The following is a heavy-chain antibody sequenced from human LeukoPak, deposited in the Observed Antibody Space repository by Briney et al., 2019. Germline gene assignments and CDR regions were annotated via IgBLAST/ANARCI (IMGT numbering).Heavy chain of an antibody. CDR1: GGSFSGYY. CDR2: IYTSGST. CDR3: ARADPEYYGMDV. J-gene: IGHJ6*02. Sequence: SETLSLTCAVYGGSFSGYYWSWIRQPAGKGLEWIGRIYTSGSTNYNPSLKSRVTMSVDTSKNQFSLKLSSVTAADTAVYYCARADPEYYGMDVWGQGTTVTVSS. V-gene: IGHV4-59*10.